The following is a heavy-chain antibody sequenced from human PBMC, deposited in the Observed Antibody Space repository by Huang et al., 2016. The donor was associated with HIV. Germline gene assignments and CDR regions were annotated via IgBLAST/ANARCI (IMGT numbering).Heavy chain of an antibody. V-gene: IGHV1-69*13. CDR3: ARDSSTGAYPGEPFYLDY. CDR2: IIVLGST. Sequence: QVQLVQSGAEVKKPGSSVRVSCKAPGGTFSNYGISWVRQAPGQGLEGMGRIIVLGSTKYAQNLQGRLTITAEHSTTTSAAYMELTSLRSEDTAVYYCARDSSTGAYPGEPFYLDYWGQGTLVTVSS. CDR1: GGTFSNYG. J-gene: IGHJ4*02. D-gene: IGHD3-10*01.